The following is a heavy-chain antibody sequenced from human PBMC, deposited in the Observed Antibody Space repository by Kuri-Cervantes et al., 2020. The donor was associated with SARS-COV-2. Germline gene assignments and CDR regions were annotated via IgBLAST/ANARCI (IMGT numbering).Heavy chain of an antibody. V-gene: IGHV3-15*01. CDR3: TTELLWFGELF. J-gene: IGHJ4*02. D-gene: IGHD3-10*01. CDR1: GSTFSNAW. Sequence: GESLKISCAASGSTFSNAWMSWVRQAPGKGLEWVGRIKSKTDGGTTDYAAPVKGRFTISRDDSKNTLYLQMNSLKTEDTAVYYCTTELLWFGELFWGQGTLVTVSS. CDR2: IKSKTDGGTT.